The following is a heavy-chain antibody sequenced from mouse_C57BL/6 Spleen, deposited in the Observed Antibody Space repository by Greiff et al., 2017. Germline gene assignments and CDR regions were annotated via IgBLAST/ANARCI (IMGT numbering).Heavy chain of an antibody. CDR1: GFTFSDYG. CDR3: ARRTGYAMDY. Sequence: EVKVVESGGGLVKPGGSLKLSCAASGFTFSDYGMHWVRQAPGKGLEWVAYISSGSSTIYYADTVKGRFTISRDNAKNTLFLQMTSLRSEDTAMYYCARRTGYAMDYWGQGTSVTVSS. J-gene: IGHJ4*01. V-gene: IGHV5-17*01. CDR2: ISSGSSTI.